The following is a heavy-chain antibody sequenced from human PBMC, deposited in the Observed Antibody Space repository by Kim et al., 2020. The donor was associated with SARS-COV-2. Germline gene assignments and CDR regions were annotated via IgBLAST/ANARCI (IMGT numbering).Heavy chain of an antibody. D-gene: IGHD3-10*02. CDR3: ARDLTITMFPLGPDY. CDR2: ISYDGSNK. CDR1: GFTFSSYA. V-gene: IGHV3-30-3*01. J-gene: IGHJ4*02. Sequence: GGSLRLSCAASGFTFSSYAMHWVRQAPGKGLEWVAVISYDGSNKYYADSVKGRFTISRDNSKNTLYLQMNSLRAEDTAVYYCARDLTITMFPLGPDYWGQGTLVTVSS.